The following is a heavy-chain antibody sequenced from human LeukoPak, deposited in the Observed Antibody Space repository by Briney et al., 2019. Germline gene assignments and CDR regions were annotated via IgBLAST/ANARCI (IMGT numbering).Heavy chain of an antibody. CDR3: ARDQFYAFDI. Sequence: GGSLRLSCAGSGFTFSSYYMIWVRQAPGKGLEWASYISRSSSTIYYADSVKGRFTISRDNAKNSLYLQMNSLRDEDTAVYYCARDQFYAFDIWGQGTVVTVSS. CDR2: ISRSSSTI. J-gene: IGHJ3*02. CDR1: GFTFSSYY. V-gene: IGHV3-48*02.